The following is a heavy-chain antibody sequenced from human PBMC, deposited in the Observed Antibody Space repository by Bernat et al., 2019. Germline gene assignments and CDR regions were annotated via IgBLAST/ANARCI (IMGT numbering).Heavy chain of an antibody. Sequence: LVESGGGLVQPGGSLRLSCAASGFTFSNYWMNWVRQAPGKGLEWVANMKQDGSLKQYVDFVEGRFTISRDNAKNSLYLQMNSLRVEDTAVYYCARDGGDCSVGCCYDALDVWGQGTMVTVSS. D-gene: IGHD2-15*01. CDR1: GFTFSNYW. J-gene: IGHJ3*01. V-gene: IGHV3-7*03. CDR2: MKQDGSLK. CDR3: ARDGGDCSVGCCYDALDV.